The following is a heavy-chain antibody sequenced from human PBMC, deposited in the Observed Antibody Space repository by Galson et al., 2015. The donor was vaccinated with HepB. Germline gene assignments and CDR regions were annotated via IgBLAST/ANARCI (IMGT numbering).Heavy chain of an antibody. J-gene: IGHJ6*02. CDR2: INHSGST. D-gene: IGHD6-19*01. CDR3: ARCTRGDRWLVQDYYYYGMDV. CDR1: GGSFSGYY. V-gene: IGHV4-34*01. Sequence: SETLSLTCAVYGGSFSGYYWSWIRQPPGKGLEWIGEINHSGSTNYNPSLKSRVTISVDTSKNQFSLKLSSVTAADTAVYYCARCTRGDRWLVQDYYYYGMDVWGQGTTVTVSS.